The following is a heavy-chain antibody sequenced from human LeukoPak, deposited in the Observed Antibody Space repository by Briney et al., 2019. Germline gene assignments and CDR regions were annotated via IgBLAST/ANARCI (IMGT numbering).Heavy chain of an antibody. CDR2: INHSGST. CDR1: GGSFSGYY. Sequence: PETLSLTCAVYGGSFSGYYWSWIRQPPGKGLEWIGEINHSGSTNYNPSLKSRVTISVDTSKNQFSLKLSSVTAADTAVYYCARGFNYYGSGSYFRDYWGQGTLVTVSS. D-gene: IGHD3-10*01. J-gene: IGHJ4*02. V-gene: IGHV4-34*01. CDR3: ARGFNYYGSGSYFRDY.